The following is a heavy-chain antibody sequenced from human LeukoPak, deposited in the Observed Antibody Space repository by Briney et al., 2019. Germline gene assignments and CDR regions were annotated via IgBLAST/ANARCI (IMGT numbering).Heavy chain of an antibody. D-gene: IGHD6-13*01. V-gene: IGHV4-38-2*02. CDR3: AREEYSSSWYYFDY. CDR1: GYSISSGYY. Sequence: SETLSLTCAVSGYSISSGYYWGWIRQPPGKGLEWIGSIYHSGSTYYNPSLKSRVTISVDTSKNQFSLKLSSVTAADTAVYYCAREEYSSSWYYFDYWGQGTLVTVSS. CDR2: IYHSGST. J-gene: IGHJ4*02.